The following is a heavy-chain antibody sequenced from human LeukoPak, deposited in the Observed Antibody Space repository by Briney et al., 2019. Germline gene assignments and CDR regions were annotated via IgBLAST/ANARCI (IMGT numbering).Heavy chain of an antibody. CDR1: GFTLSQSA. V-gene: IGHV3-23*01. Sequence: GGSLRLSCAASGFTLSQSAMSWVRQAPGKGLEGVSNISCGDISTYYADSVKGRFTISRDNSKNNLYLQMNSLRADDTAVYYCAKSGYNRFDYWGQGTLVTVSS. CDR3: AKSGYNRFDY. J-gene: IGHJ4*02. D-gene: IGHD5-24*01. CDR2: ISCGDIST.